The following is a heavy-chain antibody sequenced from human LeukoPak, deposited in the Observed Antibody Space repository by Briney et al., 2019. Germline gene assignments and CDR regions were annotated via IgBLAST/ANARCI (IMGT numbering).Heavy chain of an antibody. Sequence: SETLSLTCAVYGGSFSGYYWSWIRQPPGKGLEWIGEINHSGSTNYNPSLKSRVTISVGTSKNQFSLKLSSVTAADTAVYYCARRYSGYDYWGQGTLVTVSS. CDR3: ARRYSGYDY. CDR2: INHSGST. D-gene: IGHD5-12*01. J-gene: IGHJ4*02. V-gene: IGHV4-34*01. CDR1: GGSFSGYY.